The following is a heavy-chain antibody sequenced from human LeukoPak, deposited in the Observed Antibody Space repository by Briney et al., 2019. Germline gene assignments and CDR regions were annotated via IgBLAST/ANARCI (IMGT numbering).Heavy chain of an antibody. J-gene: IGHJ3*02. CDR2: IYTTGST. CDR1: GGSISDYY. D-gene: IGHD3-10*01. V-gene: IGHV4-4*07. Sequence: SETLSLTCTVSGGSISDYYWSWIRQPAGKGLEWIGRIYTTGSTDYNPSLKSRVTMSVDTSKNQFSLKLSSVAAADTAVYYCARDPGGSRAFDIWGQGTMVTVSS. CDR3: ARDPGGSRAFDI.